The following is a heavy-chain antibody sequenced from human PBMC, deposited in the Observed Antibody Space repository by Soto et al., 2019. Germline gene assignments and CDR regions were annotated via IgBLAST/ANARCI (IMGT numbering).Heavy chain of an antibody. CDR2: ISAYNGNT. J-gene: IGHJ4*02. CDR3: ARWYYDCWSGQEYDY. CDR1: GYTFTSYG. Sequence: QVQLVQSGAEVKKPGASVKVSCKASGYTFTSYGISWVRQAPGQGLEWMGGISAYNGNTNYAEKLQGRVTMTTDTSTSTAYLEVRSLRSDDTAVYYCARWYYDCWSGQEYDYWGQGTLVTVSS. D-gene: IGHD3-3*01. V-gene: IGHV1-18*01.